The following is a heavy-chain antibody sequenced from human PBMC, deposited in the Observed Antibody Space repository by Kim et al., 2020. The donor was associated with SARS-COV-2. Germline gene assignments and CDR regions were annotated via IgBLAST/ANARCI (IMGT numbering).Heavy chain of an antibody. CDR2: ISGSGVNT. V-gene: IGHV3-23*01. J-gene: IGHJ3*02. CDR3: AKRLRGSWKDALDI. D-gene: IGHD6-13*01. Sequence: GGSLRLSCAASGFTFTSYAMSWVRQAPGKGLEWVSTISGSGVNTYYADSVKGRFTISRDNSKNTLYMQMNSLRAEDTAVYYCAKRLRGSWKDALDIWGQGTMVTVSS. CDR1: GFTFTSYA.